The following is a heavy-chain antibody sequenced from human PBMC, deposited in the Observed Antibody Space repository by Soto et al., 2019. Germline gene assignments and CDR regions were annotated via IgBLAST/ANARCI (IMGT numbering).Heavy chain of an antibody. CDR3: ARDGGDCSSTSCSTYYFDY. V-gene: IGHV3-33*01. Sequence: QVQLVESGGGVVQPGRSLRLSCAASGFTFSSYGMHWVRQAPGKGLEWVAVIWYDGSNKYYADSVKGRFTISRDNSKNTLYLQMNSLRAEDTAVYYCARDGGDCSSTSCSTYYFDYWGQGTLVTFSS. J-gene: IGHJ4*02. D-gene: IGHD2-2*01. CDR1: GFTFSSYG. CDR2: IWYDGSNK.